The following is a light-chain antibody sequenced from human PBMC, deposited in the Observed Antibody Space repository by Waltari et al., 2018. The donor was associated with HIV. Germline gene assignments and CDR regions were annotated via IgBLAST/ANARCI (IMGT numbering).Light chain of an antibody. J-gene: IGKJ4*01. Sequence: EIVLPQSPATLSLPPGDRATLSCRASQSVSSYLAWYQQNPGQAPRLLIYDASNRATGIPARFSGSGSGTDFTLTISSLEPEDFAVYYCQQRSNWPLTFGGGTKVEIK. CDR2: DAS. CDR1: QSVSSY. V-gene: IGKV3-11*01. CDR3: QQRSNWPLT.